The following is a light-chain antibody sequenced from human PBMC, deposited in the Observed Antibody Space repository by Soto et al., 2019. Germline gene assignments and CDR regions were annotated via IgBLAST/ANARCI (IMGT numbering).Light chain of an antibody. CDR3: QTSHSGLIGLI. CDR1: SSNIGAGHD. J-gene: IGLJ1*01. V-gene: IGLV1-40*01. CDR2: GNS. Sequence: QSVLTQPPSVSGAPGQRVTISCTGSSSNIGAGHDVHWYQHLPGTAPKLLIYGNSNRPSGVPDRFSGSKSGTSASLAITGLQAEDEADYYCQTSHSGLIGLIFGTGTKLTVL.